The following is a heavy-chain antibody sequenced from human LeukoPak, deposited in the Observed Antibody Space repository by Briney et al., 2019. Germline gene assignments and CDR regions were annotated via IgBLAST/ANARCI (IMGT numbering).Heavy chain of an antibody. CDR2: IFSKSDGATT. CDR1: GFRFSNAW. V-gene: IGHV3-15*01. D-gene: IGHD6-13*01. J-gene: IGHJ5*02. CDR3: AKDGRVAPYSSPSWFDP. Sequence: GGSLRLSCAASGFRFSNAWMNWVRQAPGKGLEWVGRIFSKSDGATTEYSVPVKGRFTISRDDSKNTLYLQMDSLKTEDTALYYCAKDGRVAPYSSPSWFDPWGQGTLVTVSS.